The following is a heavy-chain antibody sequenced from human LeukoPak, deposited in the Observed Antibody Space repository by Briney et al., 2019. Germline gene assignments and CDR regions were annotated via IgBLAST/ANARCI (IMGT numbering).Heavy chain of an antibody. CDR3: ARARGSGSYYNAGFDY. J-gene: IGHJ4*02. V-gene: IGHV3-9*01. Sequence: GGSLRLSCAASGFTFDDYAMHWVRQAPGKGLEWVSGISWNSGSIGYADSVKGRFTISRDNAKNSLYLQLNSLRAEDTAVYYCARARGSGSYYNAGFDYWGQGTLVTVSS. CDR1: GFTFDDYA. D-gene: IGHD3-10*01. CDR2: ISWNSGSI.